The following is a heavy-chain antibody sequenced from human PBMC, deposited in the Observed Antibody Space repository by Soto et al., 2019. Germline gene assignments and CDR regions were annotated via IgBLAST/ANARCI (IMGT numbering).Heavy chain of an antibody. J-gene: IGHJ4*02. D-gene: IGHD3-22*01. CDR2: VYYSGST. CDR1: GGSISSSSYY. Sequence: QLQLQESGPGLVKPSETLSLTCTVSGGSISSSSYYWGWIRQPPGKGLEWIGSVYYSGSTYDNPSLKSRITPSVDRSKSQFSLKLTSVTAADTAVYYCARLLYDSRGYYYFDYWGQGTLVTVSS. V-gene: IGHV4-39*01. CDR3: ARLLYDSRGYYYFDY.